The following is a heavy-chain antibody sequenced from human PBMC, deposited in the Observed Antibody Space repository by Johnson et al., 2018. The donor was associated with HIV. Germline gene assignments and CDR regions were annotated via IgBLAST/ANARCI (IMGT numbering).Heavy chain of an antibody. V-gene: IGHV3-33*06. CDR2: VWSDGNNR. J-gene: IGHJ3*02. Sequence: QVQLVESGGGLVKPGGSLRLSCAASGLTFSNAWMSWVRQAPGKGLEWVAVVWSDGNNRYYADSVKGRFTISRDNPKNTLYLQMSSLRAEDTAVYYCAKGDGIVGGSDAFDIWGQVTMVTVSS. CDR1: GLTFSNAW. CDR3: AKGDGIVGGSDAFDI. D-gene: IGHD1-26*01.